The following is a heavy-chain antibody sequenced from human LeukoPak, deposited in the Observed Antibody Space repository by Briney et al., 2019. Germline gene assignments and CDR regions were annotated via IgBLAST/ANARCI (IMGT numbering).Heavy chain of an antibody. CDR2: ISAYNGNT. CDR1: GYTFTSYG. D-gene: IGHD2-2*01. J-gene: IGHJ6*03. V-gene: IGHV1-18*01. CDR3: ARGMCGYCSSTSCYKTNYYYYYMDV. Sequence: RRASVKVSCKASGYTFTSYGISWVRQAPGQGLEWMGWISAYNGNTNYAQKLQGRVTMTTDTSTSTAYMELRSLRSDDTAVYYCARGMCGYCSSTSCYKTNYYYYYMDVWGKGTTVTVSS.